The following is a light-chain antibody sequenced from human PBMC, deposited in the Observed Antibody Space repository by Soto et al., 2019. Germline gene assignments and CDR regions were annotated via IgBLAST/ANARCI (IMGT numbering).Light chain of an antibody. CDR2: KSS. Sequence: DLQMTQSPSSLSASVGDSINITCRASESMSPWLAWYQQKPGEAPKLLIYKSSTLQSGVPSTFSDSWSGTEFTLTISGLQPDDFATYFCQQYDRFPLTFGGGTKVQI. J-gene: IGKJ4*01. V-gene: IGKV1-5*03. CDR3: QQYDRFPLT. CDR1: ESMSPW.